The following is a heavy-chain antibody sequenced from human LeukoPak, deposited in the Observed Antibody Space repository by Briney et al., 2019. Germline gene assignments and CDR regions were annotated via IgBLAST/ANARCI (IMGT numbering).Heavy chain of an antibody. Sequence: SETLSLTCAVYGGSFSGYYWSWIRQPPGKGLEWIGEINHSGSTNYNPSLKSRVTISVDTSKNQFSLKLSSVTAADTAVYYCAGAAYCGGDCYPASAEYFQHWGQGTLVTVSS. CDR3: AGAAYCGGDCYPASAEYFQH. D-gene: IGHD2-21*02. CDR1: GGSFSGYY. V-gene: IGHV4-34*01. CDR2: INHSGST. J-gene: IGHJ1*01.